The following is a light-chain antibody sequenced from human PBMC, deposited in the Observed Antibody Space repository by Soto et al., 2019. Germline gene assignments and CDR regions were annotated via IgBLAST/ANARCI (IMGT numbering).Light chain of an antibody. Sequence: EIVLTQSPATLSLSPGERATLSCRASQSVSNFLAWYLQRPGQAPRLLIYGASNRATDIPDRFSGSGSGTDFTLTITRVEPEDFAVYYCQQYDTWTWTFGLGTKVDIK. CDR3: QQYDTWTWT. CDR1: QSVSNF. V-gene: IGKV3-20*01. CDR2: GAS. J-gene: IGKJ1*01.